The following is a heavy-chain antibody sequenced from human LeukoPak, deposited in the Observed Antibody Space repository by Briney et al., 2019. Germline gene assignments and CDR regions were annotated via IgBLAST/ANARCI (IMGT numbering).Heavy chain of an antibody. V-gene: IGHV3-74*01. J-gene: IGHJ1*01. D-gene: IGHD2-2*01. Sequence: GGSLRLSCAASGFTFSSYWMHWVRQAPGKGLVWVSRINSDGSNTRYADSVKGRFTISRDNAKNSLYLQMNSLRAEDTAVYYCAREPSGGYCSSSSCSRYFQHWGQGTLVTVSS. CDR3: AREPSGGYCSSSSCSRYFQH. CDR1: GFTFSSYW. CDR2: INSDGSNT.